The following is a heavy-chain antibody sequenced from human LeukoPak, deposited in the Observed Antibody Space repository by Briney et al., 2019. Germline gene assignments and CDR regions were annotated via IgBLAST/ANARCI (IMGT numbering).Heavy chain of an antibody. CDR2: INSDESNT. Sequence: GGSLRLSCAATGFTFSSYWMHWVRQAPGKGLVWVSRINSDESNTDYADSVKGRFTISRDNAKNTLYLQMNSLRADDTAVYYCARTVGYRAIDLWGQGTMVTVSS. J-gene: IGHJ3*01. V-gene: IGHV3-74*01. D-gene: IGHD4-23*01. CDR3: ARTVGYRAIDL. CDR1: GFTFSSYW.